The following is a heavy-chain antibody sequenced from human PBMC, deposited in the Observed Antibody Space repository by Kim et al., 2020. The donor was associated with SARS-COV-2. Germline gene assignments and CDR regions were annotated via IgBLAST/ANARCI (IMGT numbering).Heavy chain of an antibody. J-gene: IGHJ5*02. CDR2: IIPIFGTA. CDR1: GGTFSSYA. V-gene: IGHV1-69*13. D-gene: IGHD6-13*01. CDR3: AREAAGTRGLPTNWFDP. Sequence: SVKVSCKASGGTFSSYAISWVRQAPGQGLEWMGGIIPIFGTANYAQKFQGRVTITADESTSTAYMELSSLRSEDTAVYYCAREAAGTRGLPTNWFDPWGQGTLVTVSS.